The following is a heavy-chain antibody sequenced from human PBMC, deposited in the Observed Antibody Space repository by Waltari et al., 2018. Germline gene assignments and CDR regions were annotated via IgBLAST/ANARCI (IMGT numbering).Heavy chain of an antibody. Sequence: EVQLLESGGTLLQPGGSLRLSCAVSGFSFTTYAMSWVCQGPGNVLEWFSGITFSGSHTYYADSVKGRFTISRDNYKNTLYLQMNSLRAEDTAVYYCAKSLKPDRLRFGMDVWGQGTAVTVSS. D-gene: IGHD6-6*01. CDR3: AKSLKPDRLRFGMDV. CDR1: GFSFTTYA. V-gene: IGHV3-23*01. J-gene: IGHJ6*02. CDR2: ITFSGSHT.